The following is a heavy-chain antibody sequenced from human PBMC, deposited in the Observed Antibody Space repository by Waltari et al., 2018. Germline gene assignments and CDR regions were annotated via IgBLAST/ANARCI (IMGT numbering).Heavy chain of an antibody. CDR3: ARGDYSDSYDANYYFDF. D-gene: IGHD4-17*01. CDR1: GFPFSRFS. J-gene: IGHJ4*02. Sequence: DVQLVESGGGLVKPGGSLRLSWAFPGFPFSRFSSGRVGQAPGKGLDWLASITTSSSYIYYADSVKGRFTISRDNARSSLFLQMNTLRGEDTAVYYCARGDYSDSYDANYYFDFWGQGTLVTVSS. V-gene: IGHV3-21*01. CDR2: ITTSSSYI.